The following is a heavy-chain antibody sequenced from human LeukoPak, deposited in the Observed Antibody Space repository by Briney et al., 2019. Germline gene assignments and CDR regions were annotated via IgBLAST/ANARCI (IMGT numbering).Heavy chain of an antibody. CDR2: ISSSSSNI. CDR1: GLTFSSYS. CDR3: ARSFSDFWNGYHYYYYYYMDV. J-gene: IGHJ6*03. Sequence: GGPLRLFCAASGLTFSSYSMNWVRQAPGKGLEWVSYISSSSSNIFYADSVKARFTISRDNGKNSLYLQMNSLRAEDTAVYYCARSFSDFWNGYHYYYYYYMDVWGKGTTVTVSS. D-gene: IGHD3-3*01. V-gene: IGHV3-48*01.